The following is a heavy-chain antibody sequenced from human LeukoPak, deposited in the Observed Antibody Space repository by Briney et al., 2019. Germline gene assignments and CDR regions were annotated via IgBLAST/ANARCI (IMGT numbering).Heavy chain of an antibody. CDR3: ARESLMELPFVY. CDR2: IYYSGST. D-gene: IGHD1-1*01. V-gene: IGHV4-39*01. Sequence: SETLSLTCTVSGGSISSSRYYWGWIRQPPGKGLEWIGSIYYSGSTYYNPSLKSRVTISVDTSKKQFSLKLSSVAAADPAGYYCARESLMELPFVYCGQGTL. J-gene: IGHJ4*02. CDR1: GGSISSSRYY.